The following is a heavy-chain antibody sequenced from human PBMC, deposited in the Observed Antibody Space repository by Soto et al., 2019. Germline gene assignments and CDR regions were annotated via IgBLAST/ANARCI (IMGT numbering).Heavy chain of an antibody. D-gene: IGHD1-26*01. J-gene: IGHJ5*01. CDR2: IIPVFGTA. CDR3: ARDRWGSYSFDS. CDR1: GGVFRNYA. Sequence: QVQLVQSGAEVKKPGSSVKVSCKASGGVFRNYALNWVRQDPGQGRAWMGGIIPVFGTADYPQKFQGRVTITADESTTTAYMALTSLKTEDTAVYFCARDRWGSYSFDSWGQGTLVTVAS. V-gene: IGHV1-69*01.